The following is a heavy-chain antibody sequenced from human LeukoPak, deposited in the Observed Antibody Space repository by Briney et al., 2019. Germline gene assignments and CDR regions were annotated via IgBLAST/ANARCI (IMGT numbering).Heavy chain of an antibody. D-gene: IGHD3-10*01. J-gene: IGHJ4*02. CDR2: ISSSSSTV. V-gene: IGHV3-48*01. CDR3: AREFGSGSYDY. CDR1: GFSFSRYG. Sequence: PGGSLRLSCAASGFSFSRYGMNWVRQAPGKGLEWVSYISSSSSTVYYADSVKGRFTISRDNAKNSLYLQMNSLRAEDTAVYYCAREFGSGSYDYWGQGTLVTVSS.